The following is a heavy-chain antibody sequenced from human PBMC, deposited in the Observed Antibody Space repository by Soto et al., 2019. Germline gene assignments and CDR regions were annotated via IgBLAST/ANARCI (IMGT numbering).Heavy chain of an antibody. CDR3: AREIRSGIVVVISYGMDV. D-gene: IGHD3-22*01. J-gene: IGHJ6*02. CDR2: INHSGST. V-gene: IGHV4-34*01. Sequence: QVQLQQWGAGLLKPSETLSLTCAVYGGSFSGYYWSWIRQPPGKGLEWIGEINHSGSTNYNPSLKSRVTISVDTSKNQFSLKLSSVTAADTAVYYCAREIRSGIVVVISYGMDVWGQGTTVTVSS. CDR1: GGSFSGYY.